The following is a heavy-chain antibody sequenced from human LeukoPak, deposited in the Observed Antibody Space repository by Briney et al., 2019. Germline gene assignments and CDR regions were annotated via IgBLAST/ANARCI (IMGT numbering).Heavy chain of an antibody. V-gene: IGHV4-34*01. J-gene: IGHJ4*02. CDR1: GDSISDYY. CDR2: INHSGST. D-gene: IGHD3-22*01. Sequence: SETLSLTCTVSGDSISDYYWNWIRQPPGKGLEWIGEINHSGSTNYNPSLKSRVTISVDTSKNQFSLKLSSVTAADTAVYYCASLTMIVVPWGQGTLVTVSS. CDR3: ASLTMIVVP.